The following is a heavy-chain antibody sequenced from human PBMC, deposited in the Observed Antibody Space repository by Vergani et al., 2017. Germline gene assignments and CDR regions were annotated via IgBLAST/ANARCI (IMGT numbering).Heavy chain of an antibody. CDR2: IKSTFDRGTT. V-gene: IGHV3-15*07. D-gene: IGHD2-21*01. J-gene: IGHJ6*02. Sequence: EVQLVESGGGIVKPGGSLRLSCVASGFSFRNAWMNWVRRTPGKGLECVGRIKSTFDRGTTDYAAAVQGRFTISRDDSKNTLFLQMNGLKTEDIGVYYCTTDPRYCGDGSCYWLRDHHYYGMDVWGQGTTVTVSS. CDR3: TTDPRYCGDGSCYWLRDHHYYGMDV. CDR1: GFSFRNAW.